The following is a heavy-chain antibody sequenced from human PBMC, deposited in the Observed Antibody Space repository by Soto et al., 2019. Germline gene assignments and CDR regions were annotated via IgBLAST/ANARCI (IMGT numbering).Heavy chain of an antibody. CDR3: ARDGPPPGIAAAGKYYYYYYGMDV. Sequence: LRLSCAASGFTFSSYGMHWVRQAPGKGLEWVAVIWYDGSNKYYADSVKGRFTISRDNSKNTLYLQMNSLRAEDTAVYYCARDGPPPGIAAAGKYYYYYYGMDVWGQGTTVTVSS. CDR1: GFTFSSYG. J-gene: IGHJ6*02. V-gene: IGHV3-33*01. D-gene: IGHD6-13*01. CDR2: IWYDGSNK.